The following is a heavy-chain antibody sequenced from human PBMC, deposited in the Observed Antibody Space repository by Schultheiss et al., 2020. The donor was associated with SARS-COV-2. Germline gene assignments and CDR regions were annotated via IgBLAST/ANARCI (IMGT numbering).Heavy chain of an antibody. V-gene: IGHV4-34*11. CDR3: ARNVYGMDV. CDR2: ISYSGRT. Sequence: SQTLSLTCAVYGGSFSGNYWSWIRQPPGKGLEWIGYISYSGRTNNNPSLKSRVTISLDTSKTQFSLKLSSVTAADTAVYYCARNVYGMDVWGQGTTVTVSS. J-gene: IGHJ6*02. CDR1: GGSFSGNY.